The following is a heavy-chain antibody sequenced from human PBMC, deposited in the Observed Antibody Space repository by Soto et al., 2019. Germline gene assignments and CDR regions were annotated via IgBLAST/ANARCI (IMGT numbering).Heavy chain of an antibody. CDR3: AMIIAGGTLSDS. Sequence: QLQLQESGPGLLKPSETLSLTCSVSGGSISSSSYFWGWIRQPPGKGLEWIGSIFYSGSTYYNPYLNSRVTISADTSKDQLSLKLSSVTAADTAVYYCAMIIAGGTLSDSWGQETLVTVSS. J-gene: IGHJ4*02. V-gene: IGHV4-39*01. CDR1: GGSISSSSYF. D-gene: IGHD6-13*01. CDR2: IFYSGST.